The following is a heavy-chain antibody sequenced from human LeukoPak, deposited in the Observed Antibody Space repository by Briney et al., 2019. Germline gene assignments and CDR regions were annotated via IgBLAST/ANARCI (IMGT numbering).Heavy chain of an antibody. J-gene: IGHJ6*02. CDR2: IIPILDIA. Sequence: ASVKVSCKASGGTFSSYGISWVRQAPGQGLEWMGRIIPILDIANYAQKFQGRVSITADKSTSTAYMELSSLRSEDTAVYYCARDHGYSSSHYVLDVWGQGTTVTVSS. CDR1: GGTFSSYG. V-gene: IGHV1-69*04. CDR3: ARDHGYSSSHYVLDV. D-gene: IGHD6-13*01.